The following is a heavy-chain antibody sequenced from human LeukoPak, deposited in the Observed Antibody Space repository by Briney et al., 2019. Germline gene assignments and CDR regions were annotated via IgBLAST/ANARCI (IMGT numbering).Heavy chain of an antibody. J-gene: IGHJ4*02. CDR1: GFTFSNAW. V-gene: IGHV3-15*01. Sequence: GGSLRLSCAASGFTFSNAWMSWVRQAPGKGLEWVGRIKSKTDGGTTDYAAPVKGRFTISRDDSKNTLYLQMNSLKTEDTAVYYCTTDRLGVLWAPPLDYWGQGTLVTVSS. CDR2: IKSKTDGGTT. D-gene: IGHD3-10*01. CDR3: TTDRLGVLWAPPLDY.